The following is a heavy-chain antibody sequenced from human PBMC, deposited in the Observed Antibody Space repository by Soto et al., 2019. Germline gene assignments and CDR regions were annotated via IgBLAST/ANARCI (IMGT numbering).Heavy chain of an antibody. V-gene: IGHV4-31*03. J-gene: IGHJ6*02. CDR1: GGSISSGGYY. Sequence: QVQLQESGPGLVKPSQTLSLTCTVSGGSISSGGYYWSWIRQHPGKGLEWIGYIYYSGSTYYNPSLKGRVTLSEDTSKKQFPLQLRSVTAADTAEYYCASDIASEQLVYYYGMDDWGQGTTVTVSS. CDR2: IYYSGST. D-gene: IGHD6-6*01. CDR3: ASDIASEQLVYYYGMDD.